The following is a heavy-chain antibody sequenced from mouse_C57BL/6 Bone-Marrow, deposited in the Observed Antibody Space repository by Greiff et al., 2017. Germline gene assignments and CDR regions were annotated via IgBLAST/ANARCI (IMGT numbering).Heavy chain of an antibody. CDR3: ARGVAWFAY. J-gene: IGHJ3*01. Sequence: QVTLKECGPGILQSSQTLSLTCSFSGFSLSTSGMGVSWIRQPPGKGLEWLAHLYWDDDKRYNPSLKSRPTIFKDTSRKQEFLKITSVETADTAKYYCARGVAWFAYWGQGTLVTVSA. CDR2: LYWDDDK. V-gene: IGHV8-12*01. CDR1: GFSLSTSGMG.